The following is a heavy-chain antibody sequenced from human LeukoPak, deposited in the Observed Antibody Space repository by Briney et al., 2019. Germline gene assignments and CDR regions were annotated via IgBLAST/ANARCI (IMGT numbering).Heavy chain of an antibody. V-gene: IGHV1-18*01. J-gene: IGHJ6*04. CDR1: GYTFTSYG. Sequence: ASVKVSCKASGYTFTSYGISWVRQAPGQGLEWMGWISAFNGNTNYAQKLQGRVTMTTDTSTSTAYMELRSLRSDDTAVYYCARDDDYGDYVWGMDVWGKGTTVTISS. D-gene: IGHD4-17*01. CDR2: ISAFNGNT. CDR3: ARDDDYGDYVWGMDV.